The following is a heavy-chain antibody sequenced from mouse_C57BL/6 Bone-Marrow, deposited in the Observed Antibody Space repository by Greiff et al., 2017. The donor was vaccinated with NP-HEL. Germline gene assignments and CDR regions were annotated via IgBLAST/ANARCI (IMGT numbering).Heavy chain of an antibody. V-gene: IGHV5-12*01. J-gene: IGHJ3*01. CDR3: ARPIYYGNYAAY. CDR1: GFTFSDYY. Sequence: EVKVVESGGGLVQPGGSLKLSCAASGFTFSDYYMYWVRQTPEKRLEWVAYISNGGGSTYYPDTVKGRFTIYRDNAKNTLYLQMSRLKSEDTAMYYCARPIYYGNYAAYWGQGTLVTVSA. CDR2: ISNGGGST. D-gene: IGHD2-1*01.